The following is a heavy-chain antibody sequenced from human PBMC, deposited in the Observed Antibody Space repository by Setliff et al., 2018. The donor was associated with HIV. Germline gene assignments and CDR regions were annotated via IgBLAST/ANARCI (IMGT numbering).Heavy chain of an antibody. D-gene: IGHD3-10*01. CDR3: ARGRNYGSPYFYYMDV. CDR1: GGSFSGYY. V-gene: IGHV4-34*01. J-gene: IGHJ6*03. CDR2: IDHTGST. Sequence: SETLSLTCAVSGGSFSGYYWSWIRQPPGKGLEWLGEIDHTGSTNYNLSLKSRITMSADPSKNQFSLKVRSVIAADTALYYCARGRNYGSPYFYYMDVWATGTTVTVSS.